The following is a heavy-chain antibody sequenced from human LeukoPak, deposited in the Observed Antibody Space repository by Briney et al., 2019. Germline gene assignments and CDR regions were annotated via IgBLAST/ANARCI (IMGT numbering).Heavy chain of an antibody. CDR1: GFTFSSYS. J-gene: IGHJ6*03. CDR2: ISSSSSYI. D-gene: IGHD1-26*01. V-gene: IGHV3-21*01. CDR3: ARAGELPSDYYYYMDV. Sequence: GGSLRLSCAASGFTFSSYSMNWVRQAPGKGLEWASSISSSSSYIYYADSVKGRFTISRDNAKNSLYLQMNSLRAEDTAVYYCARAGELPSDYYYYMDVWGKGTTVTVPS.